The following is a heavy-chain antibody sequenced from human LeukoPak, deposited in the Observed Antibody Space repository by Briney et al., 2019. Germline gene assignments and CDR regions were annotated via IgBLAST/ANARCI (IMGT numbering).Heavy chain of an antibody. Sequence: SETLSLTCTVSGGSISSYYWSWIRQPPGKGLEWIGYIYYSGSTNFNPSLKSRVTISVDTSKNQFSLKLSSVTAADTAVYYCARGYYYDSSGYFPTFDYWGQGTLVTVSS. CDR2: IYYSGST. CDR3: ARGYYYDSSGYFPTFDY. J-gene: IGHJ4*02. V-gene: IGHV4-59*01. D-gene: IGHD3-22*01. CDR1: GGSISSYY.